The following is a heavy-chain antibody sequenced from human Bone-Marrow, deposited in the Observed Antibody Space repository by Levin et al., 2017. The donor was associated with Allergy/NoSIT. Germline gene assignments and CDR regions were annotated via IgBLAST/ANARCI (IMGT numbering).Heavy chain of an antibody. Sequence: PGASVKVSCAASGITFRSYGMHWVRQAPGKWLEWVAVTSYDGGNKYYADSVKGRFTISRDNSKNTLYLQMNSLRAEDTAVYFCAKDGHSHRQNFFYNMDVWGQGTTVTVSS. V-gene: IGHV3-30*18. CDR2: TSYDGGNK. J-gene: IGHJ6*02. CDR1: GITFRSYG. CDR3: AKDGHSHRQNFFYNMDV. D-gene: IGHD2-21*01.